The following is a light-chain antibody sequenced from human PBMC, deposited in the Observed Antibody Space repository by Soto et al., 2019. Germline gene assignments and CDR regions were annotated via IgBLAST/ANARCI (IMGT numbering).Light chain of an antibody. CDR1: KGILSW. J-gene: IGKJ2*01. Sequence: DIQMTQSPTTLSASVGDRVTITCRASKGILSWLAWYQQKPGKVPNLLIYKASYLESGVPSRFSGSGSGTEFYLTISSLQADDFATYYCQQYNNYPYTFGQGTKLEIK. V-gene: IGKV1-5*03. CDR3: QQYNNYPYT. CDR2: KAS.